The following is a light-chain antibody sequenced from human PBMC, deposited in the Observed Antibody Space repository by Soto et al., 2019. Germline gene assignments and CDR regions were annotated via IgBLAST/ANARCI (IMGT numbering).Light chain of an antibody. Sequence: QAVVTQPASVFGAPGQAVNSPRTGKNKEIVGYNYVSCYQQFPGKAPKLIIYDVTNRPSGVSFRFSGSKSGNTASLTISGLQAEDEAGYHCSSYSSTSTRRLFGAGTKVTVL. J-gene: IGLJ1*01. CDR2: DVT. CDR1: NKEIVGYNY. CDR3: SSYSSTSTRRL. V-gene: IGLV2-14*03.